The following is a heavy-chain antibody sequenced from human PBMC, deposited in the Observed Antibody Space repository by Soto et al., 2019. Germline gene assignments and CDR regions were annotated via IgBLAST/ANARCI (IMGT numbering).Heavy chain of an antibody. V-gene: IGHV4-31*03. Sequence: QVQLQESGPGLVKPSQTLSLTCTVSGGSISSGGYYWSWIRQHPGKGLEWIGYIYYSGSTYYNPSLKSRVTISVDSSKIQFSLKLSSVTAADPAVYYCARILHTAMVTYFDYWGQGTLVTVSS. J-gene: IGHJ4*02. CDR3: ARILHTAMVTYFDY. CDR1: GGSISSGGYY. D-gene: IGHD5-18*01. CDR2: IYYSGST.